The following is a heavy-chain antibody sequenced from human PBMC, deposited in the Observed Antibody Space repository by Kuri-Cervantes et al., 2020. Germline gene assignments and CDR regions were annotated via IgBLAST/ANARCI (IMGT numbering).Heavy chain of an antibody. CDR2: IIPIFGTA. Sequence: SVKVSCKASGGTFSSYAISWVRQAPGQGLEWMGGIIPIFGTANYAQKFQGRVTITADESTSTAYMELSSLRSEDTAVYYCATLKADCSGGSRYPDYYYYMDVWGKGTTVTVSS. CDR1: GGTFSSYA. CDR3: ATLKADCSGGSRYPDYYYYMDV. V-gene: IGHV1-69*13. J-gene: IGHJ6*03. D-gene: IGHD2-15*01.